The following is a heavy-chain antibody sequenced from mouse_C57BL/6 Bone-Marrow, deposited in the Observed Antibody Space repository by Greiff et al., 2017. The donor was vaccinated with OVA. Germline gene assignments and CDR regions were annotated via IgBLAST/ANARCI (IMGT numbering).Heavy chain of an antibody. J-gene: IGHJ4*01. CDR3: ASMNYYGSSPSMDY. Sequence: QVQLQQPGAELVKPGASVKLSCKASGYTFTSYWMHWVKQRPGQGLEWIGMIHPNSGSTNYNEKFKSKATLTVDKSSSTAYMQLSSLTSEDSAVYYGASMNYYGSSPSMDYWGQGTSVTVSS. CDR2: IHPNSGST. D-gene: IGHD1-1*01. CDR1: GYTFTSYW. V-gene: IGHV1-64*01.